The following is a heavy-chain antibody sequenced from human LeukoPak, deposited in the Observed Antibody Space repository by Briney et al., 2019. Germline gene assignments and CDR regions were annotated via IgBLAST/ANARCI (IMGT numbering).Heavy chain of an antibody. J-gene: IGHJ6*04. CDR1: GFTFTNYA. CDR3: AELGITMIGGV. CDR2: ISYDGSNK. D-gene: IGHD3-10*02. V-gene: IGHV3-30*04. Sequence: GGSLRLSCAASGFTFTNYAMTWVRQAPGKGLEWVAVISYDGSNKYYADSVKGRFTISRDNSKNTLYLQMNSLRAEDTAVYYCAELGITMIGGVWGKGTTVTISS.